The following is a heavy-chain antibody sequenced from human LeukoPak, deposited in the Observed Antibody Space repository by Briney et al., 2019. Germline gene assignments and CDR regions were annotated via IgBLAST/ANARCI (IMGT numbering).Heavy chain of an antibody. CDR3: ARGGPRIAARPYYFDY. Sequence: GGSLRLSCAASGFTFSSYGMHWVRQAPGKGLEWVAVIWYDGSNKYYADSVKGRFTISRDNSKNTLYLQMNSLRAEDTAVYYCARGGPRIAARPYYFDYWGQGTLVTVSS. CDR2: IWYDGSNK. D-gene: IGHD6-6*01. J-gene: IGHJ4*02. CDR1: GFTFSSYG. V-gene: IGHV3-33*01.